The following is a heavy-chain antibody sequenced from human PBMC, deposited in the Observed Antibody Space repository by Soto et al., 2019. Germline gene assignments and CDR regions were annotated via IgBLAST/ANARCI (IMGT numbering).Heavy chain of an antibody. J-gene: IGHJ4*02. V-gene: IGHV1-18*04. D-gene: IGHD3-22*01. CDR1: GYTFTSYG. CDR3: ARRNDYYDSSGYYLKPSFDY. CDR2: ISAYNGNT. Sequence: ASVKVSCKASGYTFTSYGISWVRQAPGQGLEWMGWISAYNGNTNYAQKLQGRVTMTTDTSTSTAYMELRSLRSDDTAVYYCARRNDYYDSSGYYLKPSFDYWGQGTPVTVSS.